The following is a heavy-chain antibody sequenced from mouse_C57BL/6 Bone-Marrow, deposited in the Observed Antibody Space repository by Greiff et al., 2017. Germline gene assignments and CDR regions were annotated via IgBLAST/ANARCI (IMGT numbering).Heavy chain of an antibody. Sequence: QVQLQQPGAELVKPGASVKLSCKASGYTFTSYWMHWVKQRPGRGLAWIGRIAPTSGGPKYNEKFKSKATLTVDKPSSTAYMQLSSLTSEDSAVYYCARGGIYYYGSRVSMDYWGQGTSVTVSS. J-gene: IGHJ4*01. V-gene: IGHV1-72*01. CDR2: IAPTSGGP. CDR3: ARGGIYYYGSRVSMDY. D-gene: IGHD1-1*01. CDR1: GYTFTSYW.